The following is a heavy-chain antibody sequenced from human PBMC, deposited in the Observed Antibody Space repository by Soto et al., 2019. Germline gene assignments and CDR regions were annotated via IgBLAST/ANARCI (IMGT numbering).Heavy chain of an antibody. J-gene: IGHJ4*02. V-gene: IGHV3-33*08. Sequence: GGSLRLSCAASGFTFSSYGMHWVRQAPGKGLEWVAVIWYDGSNKYYADSVKGRFTISRDNSKNTLYLQMNSLRAEDTAVYYCAIRKQAGYSSSWYYFDYWGQGTLVTVSS. D-gene: IGHD6-13*01. CDR2: IWYDGSNK. CDR3: AIRKQAGYSSSWYYFDY. CDR1: GFTFSSYG.